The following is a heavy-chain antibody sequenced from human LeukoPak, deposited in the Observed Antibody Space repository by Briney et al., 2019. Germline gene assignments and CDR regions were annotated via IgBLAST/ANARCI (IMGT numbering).Heavy chain of an antibody. CDR2: IIPIFGTA. CDR3: ARVGLDAFDI. CDR1: GGTFSSYA. D-gene: IGHD3-10*01. Sequence: SVKVSCKASGGTFSSYAISWVRQGPGQGLEWMGGIIPIFGTANYAQKFQGRVTITADESTSTAYMELSSLRSEDTAVYYCARVGLDAFDIWGQGTMVTVSS. V-gene: IGHV1-69*13. J-gene: IGHJ3*02.